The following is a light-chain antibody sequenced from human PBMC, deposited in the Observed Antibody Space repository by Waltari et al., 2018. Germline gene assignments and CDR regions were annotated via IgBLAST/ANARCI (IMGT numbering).Light chain of an antibody. CDR3: QQYYTSPRLT. J-gene: IGKJ3*01. CDR2: GAS. V-gene: IGKV3-20*01. CDR1: QSVSSSY. Sequence: EIVLTQSPGTLSLSPGERATLSCRASQSVSSSYLAWYQQKPGQAPRLLIYGASSRATGIPDRCSGSGSGPDFTLTISRLEPEDFAVYYCQQYYTSPRLTFGPGTKVDIK.